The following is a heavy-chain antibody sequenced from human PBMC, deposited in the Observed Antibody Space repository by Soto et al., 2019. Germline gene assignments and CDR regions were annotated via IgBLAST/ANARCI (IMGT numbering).Heavy chain of an antibody. Sequence: SLRLSCAASGFTFSSYAMSWVRQAPGKGLEWVSAISGSGGSTYYADSVKGRFTISRDNSKNTLYLQMNSLRAEDTAVYYCAKNRYYHDSPCDYWGQGTLVTVSS. CDR2: ISGSGGST. D-gene: IGHD3-22*01. J-gene: IGHJ4*02. CDR3: AKNRYYHDSPCDY. V-gene: IGHV3-23*01. CDR1: GFTFSSYA.